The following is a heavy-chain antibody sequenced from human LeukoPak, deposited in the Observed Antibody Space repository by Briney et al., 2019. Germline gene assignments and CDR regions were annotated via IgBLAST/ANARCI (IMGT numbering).Heavy chain of an antibody. CDR2: ISPDGSNK. CDR1: GFTFSTYG. Sequence: GGSLRLSCVLSGFTFSTYGMHWVRQAPGKGLEWVALISPDGSNKYYVDSVKGRFTISRDNSKNTLYVQMNSLRAEDTAVYYCARDVAGDWFDPWGQGTLVTVSS. CDR3: ARDVAGDWFDP. V-gene: IGHV3-30*03. D-gene: IGHD3-16*01. J-gene: IGHJ5*02.